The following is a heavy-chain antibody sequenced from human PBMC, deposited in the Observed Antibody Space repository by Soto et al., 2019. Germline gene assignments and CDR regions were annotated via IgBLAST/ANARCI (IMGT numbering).Heavy chain of an antibody. CDR2: ITYGGSI. V-gene: IGHV4-31*03. Sequence: SETLSLTCTVSGASITNDDFFWSWVRQHPDKGLEWLAYITYGGSIYYNPSLRSRLSVSIDKSKSQFSLNVRSVTAADTAVYYCAYLRGFTGYPGDWGQGTLVTVSS. CDR3: AYLRGFTGYPGD. J-gene: IGHJ4*02. D-gene: IGHD3-16*01. CDR1: GASITNDDFF.